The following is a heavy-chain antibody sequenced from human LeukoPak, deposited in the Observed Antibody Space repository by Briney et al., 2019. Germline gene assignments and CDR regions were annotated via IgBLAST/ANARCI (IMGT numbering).Heavy chain of an antibody. CDR2: IYYSGST. D-gene: IGHD1-26*01. CDR1: GGSINSYY. Sequence: SETLSLTCTVSGGSINSYYWSWIRQPPGKRLEWIGYIYYSGSTNYNPSLKSRVTISVDTSKNQFSLKLSSVTAADTAVYYCARGGRKYSGSHPQDYWGQGTLVTVSS. V-gene: IGHV4-59*01. J-gene: IGHJ4*02. CDR3: ARGGRKYSGSHPQDY.